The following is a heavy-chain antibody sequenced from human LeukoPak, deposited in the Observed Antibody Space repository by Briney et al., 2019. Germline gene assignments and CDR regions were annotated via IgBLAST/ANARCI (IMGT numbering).Heavy chain of an antibody. D-gene: IGHD3-10*01. CDR1: GGTFSSYA. Sequence: ASVKVSCKASGGTFSSYAISWVRQAPGQGLEWMGRIIPILGIANYAQKFQGRVTITADKSTSTAYMELSSLRSEDTAAYYCAKGNVGYYGSGDDYWGQGTLVTVSS. V-gene: IGHV1-69*04. J-gene: IGHJ4*02. CDR2: IIPILGIA. CDR3: AKGNVGYYGSGDDY.